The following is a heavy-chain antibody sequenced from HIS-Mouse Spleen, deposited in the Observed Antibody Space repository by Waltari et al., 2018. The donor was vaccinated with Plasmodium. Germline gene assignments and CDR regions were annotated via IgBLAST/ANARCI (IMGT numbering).Heavy chain of an antibody. J-gene: IGHJ2*01. V-gene: IGHV3-7*01. CDR1: VFTFSSYG. CDR3: ASSWYWYFDL. CDR2: IKQDGSEK. Sequence: EVQLLESGGGLVQPGGPLRLSCAACVFTFSSYGMSWVRLCPGKGLEWVANIKQDGSEKYYVDSVKGRFTISRDNAKNSLYLQMNSLRAEDTAVYYCASSWYWYFDLWGRGTLVTVSS. D-gene: IGHD6-13*01.